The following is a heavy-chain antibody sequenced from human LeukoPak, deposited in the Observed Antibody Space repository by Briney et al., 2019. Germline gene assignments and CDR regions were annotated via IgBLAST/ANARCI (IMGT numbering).Heavy chain of an antibody. J-gene: IGHJ5*02. CDR3: ARGIVGATSPVFGWFDP. V-gene: IGHV3-30*03. D-gene: IGHD1-26*01. CDR1: GFTFSSYS. CDR2: ISYDGSNK. Sequence: GGSLRLSCAASGFTFSSYSMSWVRQAPGKGLEWVAVISYDGSNKYYADSVKGRFTISRDNSKNTLYLQMNSLRAEDTAVYYCARGIVGATSPVFGWFDPWGQGTLVTVSS.